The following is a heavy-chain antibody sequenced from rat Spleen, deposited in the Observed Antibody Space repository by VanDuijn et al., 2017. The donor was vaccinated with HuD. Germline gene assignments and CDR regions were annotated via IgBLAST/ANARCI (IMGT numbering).Heavy chain of an antibody. D-gene: IGHD1-4*01. J-gene: IGHJ3*01. CDR1: GFSLTSYS. V-gene: IGHV2-63*01. Sequence: QVQLKESGPGLVQPSETLSLTCTVSGFSLTSYSVSWVRQPSGKGPEWMGRMWYDGDTAYNSALKSRLSISRDTSKNQVFLKMNRLKADDAGTYYCTRPQLPGYNWGFAYWGQGTLVTVSS. CDR3: TRPQLPGYNWGFAY. CDR2: MWYDGDT.